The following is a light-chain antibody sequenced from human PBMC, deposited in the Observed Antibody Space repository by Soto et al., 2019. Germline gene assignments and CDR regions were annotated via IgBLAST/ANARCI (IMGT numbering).Light chain of an antibody. V-gene: IGLV2-23*02. CDR1: SSDIGTDNL. J-gene: IGLJ2*01. CDR3: CSFAGSSSVFI. Sequence: QSALTQPASVSGSPGQSITISCTGTSSDIGTDNLVSWYQQHPGKAPKLLVYEVSKRPSGVSDRFSGSKSGNSASLAISGLQAEDEADYYCCSFAGSSSVFIFGGGTKLTVL. CDR2: EVS.